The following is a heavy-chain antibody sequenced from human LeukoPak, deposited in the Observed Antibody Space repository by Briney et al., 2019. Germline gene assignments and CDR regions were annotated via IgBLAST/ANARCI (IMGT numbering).Heavy chain of an antibody. D-gene: IGHD6-19*01. CDR2: ISYDGSNE. Sequence: GGSLRLSCAASGFTFSSYAMHWVRQAPGKGLEWVAVISYDGSNEYYADSVKGRFTISRDNSKNTLYLQMNSLRAEDTAVYYCARAGAVARPYYYGMDVWGQGTAVTVSS. CDR3: ARAGAVARPYYYGMDV. V-gene: IGHV3-30-3*01. CDR1: GFTFSSYA. J-gene: IGHJ6*02.